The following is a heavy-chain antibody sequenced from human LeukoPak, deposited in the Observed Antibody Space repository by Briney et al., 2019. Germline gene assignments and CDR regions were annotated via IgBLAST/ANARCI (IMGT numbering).Heavy chain of an antibody. V-gene: IGHV3-48*03. CDR3: ARAGSGSSDLHYYYYGMDV. CDR1: GFTFSSYE. J-gene: IGHJ6*02. D-gene: IGHD3-10*01. CDR2: ISSSGSTI. Sequence: GGSLRLSGAASGFTFSSYEMNWVRQAPGKGLEWVSYISSSGSTIYYADSVKGRFTISRDNAKNSLYLQMNSLRAEDTAVYYCARAGSGSSDLHYYYYGMDVWGQGTTVTVSS.